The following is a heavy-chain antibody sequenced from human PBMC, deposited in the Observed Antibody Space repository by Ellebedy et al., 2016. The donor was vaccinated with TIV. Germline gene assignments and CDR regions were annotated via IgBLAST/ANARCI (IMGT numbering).Heavy chain of an antibody. V-gene: IGHV3-53*01. CDR3: ARATQWLTFDF. CDR1: GFTFSSYP. D-gene: IGHD6-19*01. Sequence: GESLKISCAASGFTFSSYPMNWVRQAPGKGLEWVSTIFNADDTNFADYAGSVKGRFTVSRDNPENTLYLPMNNLRADDTAIYYCARATQWLTFDFWGQGILVTVSA. J-gene: IGHJ4*02. CDR2: IFNADDTNFA.